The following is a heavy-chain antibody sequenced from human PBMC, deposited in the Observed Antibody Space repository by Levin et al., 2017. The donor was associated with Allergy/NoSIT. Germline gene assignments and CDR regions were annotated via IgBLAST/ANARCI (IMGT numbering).Heavy chain of an antibody. CDR1: GGSISSSSYY. CDR3: ARLMNDFWSGYQGRYYFDY. V-gene: IGHV4-39*01. CDR2: IYYSGST. Sequence: PSETLSLTCTVSGGSISSSSYYWGWIRQPPGKGLEWIGSIYYSGSTYYNPSLKSRVTISVDTSKNQFSLKLGSVTAADTAVYYCARLMNDFWSGYQGRYYFDYWGQGTLVTVSS. D-gene: IGHD3-3*01. J-gene: IGHJ4*02.